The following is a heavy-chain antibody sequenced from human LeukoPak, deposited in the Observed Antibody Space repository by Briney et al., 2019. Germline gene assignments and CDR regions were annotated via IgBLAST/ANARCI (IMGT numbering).Heavy chain of an antibody. Sequence: GGSLRLSCTVSGFTVSSNSMSWVRQAPGKGLEWVSFIYSDNTHYSDSVKGRFTISRDNSKNTLYLQMNSLRAEDTAVYYCARDSSTYYYGSGSYGGSVDYWGQGTLVTVSS. V-gene: IGHV3-53*01. CDR2: IYSDNT. CDR1: GFTVSSNS. CDR3: ARDSSTYYYGSGSYGGSVDY. J-gene: IGHJ4*02. D-gene: IGHD3-10*01.